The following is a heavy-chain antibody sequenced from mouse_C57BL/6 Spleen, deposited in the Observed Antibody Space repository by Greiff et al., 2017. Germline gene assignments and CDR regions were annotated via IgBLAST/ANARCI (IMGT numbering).Heavy chain of an antibody. D-gene: IGHD2-4*01. J-gene: IGHJ3*01. CDR3: AKNLYDYDWFAY. V-gene: IGHV2-5*01. CDR1: GFSLTSYG. Sequence: VKLVESGPGLVQPSQSLSITCTVSGFSLTSYGVHWVRQSPGKGLEWLGVIWRGGSTDYNAAFMSRLSITKDNSKSQVFFKMNSLQADDTAIYYCAKNLYDYDWFAYWGQGTLVTVSA. CDR2: IWRGGST.